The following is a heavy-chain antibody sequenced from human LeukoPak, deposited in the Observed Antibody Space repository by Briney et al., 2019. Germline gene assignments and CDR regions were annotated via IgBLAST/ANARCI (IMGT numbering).Heavy chain of an antibody. D-gene: IGHD3-22*01. CDR2: IYTSGIISGNT. J-gene: IGHJ3*02. CDR1: GGSTSSYY. CDR3: ARDRYYYDTSGHYSAFDT. V-gene: IGHV4-4*07. Sequence: SETLSLTCTVSGGSTSSYYWSWIRQPPGKGLEWIGRIYTSGIISGNTNYNPSLKSRVTMSVDTSKNQFSLKLTSVTAADTAVYYCARDRYYYDTSGHYSAFDTWGQGTMVTVSS.